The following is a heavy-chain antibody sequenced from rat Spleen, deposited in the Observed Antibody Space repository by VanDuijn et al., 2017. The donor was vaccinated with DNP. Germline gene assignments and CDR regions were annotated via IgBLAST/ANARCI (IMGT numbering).Heavy chain of an antibody. CDR2: ISYSGST. CDR1: HYSITSNY. J-gene: IGHJ2*01. Sequence: EVQLQESGPGPVKPSQSLSLTCSVTHYSITSNYWAWIRKFPGNKMEWMGYISYSGSTSYNPYLKSRISITRDTSKNQFFLQLHSGITEDTATYYCARWVSMGFDYWGQGVMVTVSS. D-gene: IGHD1-7*01. CDR3: ARWVSMGFDY. V-gene: IGHV3-1*01.